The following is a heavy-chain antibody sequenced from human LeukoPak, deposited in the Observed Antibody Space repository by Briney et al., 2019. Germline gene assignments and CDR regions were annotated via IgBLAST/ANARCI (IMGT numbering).Heavy chain of an antibody. Sequence: GGSLRLSCAASGFSFSSYWTHWVRQAPGRGLEWVAVIWYDGSTKYYADSVKGRFTISRDNSKNMLYLQMNSLRAEDTAVYYCAANFDFWGQGTLVTVSS. CDR1: GFSFSSYW. CDR2: IWYDGSTK. J-gene: IGHJ4*02. CDR3: AANFDF. V-gene: IGHV3-33*08.